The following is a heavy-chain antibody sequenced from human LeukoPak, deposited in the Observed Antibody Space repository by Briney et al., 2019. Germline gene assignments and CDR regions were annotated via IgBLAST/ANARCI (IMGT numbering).Heavy chain of an antibody. J-gene: IGHJ5*02. CDR3: ARDSPFPSSSSWYFWFDP. V-gene: IGHV3-7*01. Sequence: GGSLRLSCAASGFTFSSNCMSWVRQAPGEGLEWVANIKQDGSEKYYVDSVKGRFTISRDNAKNPLYLQMNSLRAEDTAVYYCARDSPFPSSSSWYFWFDPGGEGTLVTVSS. D-gene: IGHD6-13*01. CDR1: GFTFSSNC. CDR2: IKQDGSEK.